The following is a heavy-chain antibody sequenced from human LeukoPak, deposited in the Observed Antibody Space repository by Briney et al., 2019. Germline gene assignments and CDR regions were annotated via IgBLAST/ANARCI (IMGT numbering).Heavy chain of an antibody. CDR1: GFTFSSYA. CDR3: ARDLTYYNVTWYDAIDI. Sequence: GGSLRLSCAASGFTFSSYAMSWVRQAPGKGLEWVSAISGSGGSTYYADSVKGRFTISRDNAKNSLYLQINSLRVEDTAVYYCARDLTYYNVTWYDAIDIWGQGTMVTVSS. CDR2: ISGSGGST. D-gene: IGHD1-14*01. V-gene: IGHV3-23*01. J-gene: IGHJ3*02.